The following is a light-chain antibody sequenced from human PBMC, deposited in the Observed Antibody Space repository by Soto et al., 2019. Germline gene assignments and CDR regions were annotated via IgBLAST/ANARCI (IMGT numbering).Light chain of an antibody. CDR3: QQYANHPLT. V-gene: IGKV1-33*01. CDR1: QGISKY. J-gene: IGKJ4*02. CDR2: DVI. Sequence: DIPMPQSPSSLSASVGDTGAITYQASQGISKYLNGYQQKPGEAPKRLVFDVIYVGTGGPSRCSGSRAWTDLTLTISSLQPEDIATYYCQQYANHPLTFGGGAKVDIK.